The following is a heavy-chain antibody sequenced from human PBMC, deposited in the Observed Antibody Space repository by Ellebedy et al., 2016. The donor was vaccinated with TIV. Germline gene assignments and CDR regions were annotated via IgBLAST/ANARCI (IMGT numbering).Heavy chain of an antibody. V-gene: IGHV3-66*01. CDR2: IYKDGGT. D-gene: IGHD4-17*01. CDR3: ARDPGGGGNYGDNWFDP. CDR1: GFTVNSYF. J-gene: IGHJ5*02. Sequence: GESLKISCAASGFTVNSYFMSWVRQAPGKGLEWVSIIYKDGGTNYTDSALGRFTISRDNSENTLYLQMDSLRAEETAVYYCARDPGGGGNYGDNWFDPWGQGTLVTVSS.